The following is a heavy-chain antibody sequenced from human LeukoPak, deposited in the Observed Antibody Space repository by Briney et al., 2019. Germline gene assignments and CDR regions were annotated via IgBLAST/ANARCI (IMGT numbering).Heavy chain of an antibody. CDR1: GGSFSGYY. Sequence: SETLSLTCAVYGGSFSGYYWSWIRQPPGKGLEWIGEINHSGSTNYNPSLKSRVTISVDTSKYQFSLKLSSVTAADTAVYYCARAGEEDTAMVWGSLYYYYYYMDVWGKGTTVTVSS. CDR2: INHSGST. V-gene: IGHV4-34*01. CDR3: ARAGEEDTAMVWGSLYYYYYYMDV. J-gene: IGHJ6*03. D-gene: IGHD5-18*01.